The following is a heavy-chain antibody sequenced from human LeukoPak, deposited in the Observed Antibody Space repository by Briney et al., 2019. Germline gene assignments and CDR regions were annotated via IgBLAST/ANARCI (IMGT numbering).Heavy chain of an antibody. Sequence: GGSLRLSCAASGFTFSSYATHWVRQAPGKGLEWVAVISYDGSNKYYADSVKGRFTISRDNSKNTLYLQMNSLRAEDTAVYYCASASMVARYYFDYWGQGTLVTVSS. J-gene: IGHJ4*02. V-gene: IGHV3-30-3*01. D-gene: IGHD5-12*01. CDR2: ISYDGSNK. CDR1: GFTFSSYA. CDR3: ASASMVARYYFDY.